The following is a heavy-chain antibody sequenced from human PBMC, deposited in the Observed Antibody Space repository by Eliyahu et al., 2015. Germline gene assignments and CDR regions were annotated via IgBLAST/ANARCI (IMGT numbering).Heavy chain of an antibody. CDR3: AREIRADTYYYYYGLDV. CDR2: INPNTGAT. J-gene: IGHJ6*02. V-gene: IGHV1-2*02. Sequence: QVQLVQSGAEVKKPGASVKVSCTASGYTXXDXHLHWVRRAPGQGLEWVGWINPNTGATKYAQNFQARVTLTRDTSISTAYMELSSLTFDDAAVYYCAREIRADTYYYYYGLDVWGQGTTVTVSS. CDR1: GYTXXDXH.